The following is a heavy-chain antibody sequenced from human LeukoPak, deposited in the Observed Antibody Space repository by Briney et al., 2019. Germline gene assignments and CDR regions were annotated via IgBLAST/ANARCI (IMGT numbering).Heavy chain of an antibody. D-gene: IGHD2-15*01. CDR3: AKAGPRYCNGGSCYSYFDY. CDR1: GFIFSSYA. V-gene: IGHV3-23*01. J-gene: IGHJ4*02. CDR2: ISGSGGST. Sequence: GGSLRLSCAASGFIFSSYAMSWVRQDPGKGLEWVSAISGSGGSTYYADSVKGRFTISRDNSKNTLYLQMNSLRAEDTAVYYCAKAGPRYCNGGSCYSYFDYWGQGTLVTVSS.